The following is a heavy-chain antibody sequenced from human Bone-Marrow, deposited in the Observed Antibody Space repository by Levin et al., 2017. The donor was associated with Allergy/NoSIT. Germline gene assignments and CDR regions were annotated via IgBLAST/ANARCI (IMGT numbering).Heavy chain of an antibody. V-gene: IGHV4-30-4*01. Sequence: SETLSLTCTVSGASIGSGDFYWTWIRQPPGKALEWIGYIHHSGGTQYNPSLKSRLTVSIDTSKNQFSLNLRSVTVADTAMYFCARAAPGGEFDYWGRGTLVNVSS. D-gene: IGHD3-10*01. J-gene: IGHJ4*02. CDR3: ARAAPGGEFDY. CDR1: GASIGSGDFY. CDR2: IHHSGGT.